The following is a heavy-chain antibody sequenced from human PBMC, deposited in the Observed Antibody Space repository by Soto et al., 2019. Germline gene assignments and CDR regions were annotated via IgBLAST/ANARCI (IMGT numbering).Heavy chain of an antibody. J-gene: IGHJ2*01. D-gene: IGHD4-17*01. V-gene: IGHV3-48*01. CDR1: GFTFSSYS. CDR3: ARGPYGDYDWYFDL. CDR2: ISSSSSTI. Sequence: EVQLVESGGGLVQPGGSLRLSCAASGFTFSSYSMNWVRQAPGKGLEWVSYISSSSSTIYYADSVKGRFTISRDNAKNSLYLQMNSLRAEDTAVYYCARGPYGDYDWYFDLWCRGTLVTVSS.